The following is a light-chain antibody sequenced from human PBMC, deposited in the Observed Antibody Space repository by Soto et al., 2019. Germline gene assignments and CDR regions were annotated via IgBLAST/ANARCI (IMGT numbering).Light chain of an antibody. CDR2: DAS. V-gene: IGKV1-5*01. J-gene: IGKJ1*01. CDR3: QHNNGYSWT. Sequence: DIQMTQSPSTLSAFVGDRVTITCRASQSISGYLAWYQQKPGKPPKVLIYDASSLESGVPSRFSGSGSGTEFTLTISSLQPDDFATYYCQHNNGYSWTFGQGTKVDIK. CDR1: QSISGY.